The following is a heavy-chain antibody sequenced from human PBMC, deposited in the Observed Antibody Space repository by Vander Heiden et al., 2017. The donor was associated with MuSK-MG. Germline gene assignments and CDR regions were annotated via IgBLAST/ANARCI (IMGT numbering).Heavy chain of an antibody. Sequence: EARRVPSGTEVTTPGESPKISCKASGYSLTTSSIGWVRTMPGKGLEWMGVIYPGDSDTRYSPSFRGQVTISADNSISTAYLQWSSLKASDTAMYFCARSLQPWSRRNFDLLFPFDYWGQGTLVTVSS. CDR2: IYPGDSDT. V-gene: IGHV5-51*01. D-gene: IGHD3-9*01. CDR3: ARSLQPWSRRNFDLLFPFDY. CDR1: GYSLTTSS. J-gene: IGHJ4*02.